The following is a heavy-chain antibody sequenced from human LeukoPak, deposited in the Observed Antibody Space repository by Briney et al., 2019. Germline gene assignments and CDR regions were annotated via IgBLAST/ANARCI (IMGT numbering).Heavy chain of an antibody. CDR2: INPNSGGT. CDR3: ARDEASTFDI. Sequence: ASVKVSCKASGYTFTGYYMLWVRQAPGQGLEWMGWINPNSGGTNYAQKFQGRVTMTRDTSISTAYMDLSRLRSADTAVYYCARDEASTFDIWGEGKMVTVSS. J-gene: IGHJ3*02. CDR1: GYTFTGYY. V-gene: IGHV1-2*02.